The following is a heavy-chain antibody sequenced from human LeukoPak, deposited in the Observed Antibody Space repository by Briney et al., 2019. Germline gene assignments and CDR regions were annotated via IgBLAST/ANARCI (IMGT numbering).Heavy chain of an antibody. V-gene: IGHV1-18*01. Sequence: ASVKVSCKASGYTFTSYGISWVRQAPGQGLEWMGWISAYNGNTNYAQKLQGRVTMTTDTSTSTAYMELRSLRSDDTAVYYCARSHSSSPLYYYYGMDVWGQGTTVTVSS. CDR1: GYTFTSYG. D-gene: IGHD6-13*01. CDR2: ISAYNGNT. CDR3: ARSHSSSPLYYYYGMDV. J-gene: IGHJ6*02.